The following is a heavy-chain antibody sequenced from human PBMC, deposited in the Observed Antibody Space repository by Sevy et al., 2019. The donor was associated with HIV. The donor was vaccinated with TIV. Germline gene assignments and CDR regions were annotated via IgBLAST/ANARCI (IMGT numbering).Heavy chain of an antibody. CDR1: GFSFDTSGVG. CDR3: VHRRGYCSGGTCRYGEAFDI. Sequence: SGPTLVNPTQTLTLTCTFSGFSFDTSGVGVAWIRQPPGKALEWLALIYWNDDDRYSPSLKSRLTITQDTSKNQVVLTMTNMDPVDTATSYCVHRRGYCSGGTCRYGEAFDIWGQGTMVTVSS. D-gene: IGHD2-15*01. CDR2: IYWNDDD. J-gene: IGHJ3*02. V-gene: IGHV2-5*01.